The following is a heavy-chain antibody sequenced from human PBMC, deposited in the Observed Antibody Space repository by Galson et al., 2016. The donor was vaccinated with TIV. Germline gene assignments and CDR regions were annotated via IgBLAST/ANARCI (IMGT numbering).Heavy chain of an antibody. CDR2: INPNSGGT. D-gene: IGHD3-9*01. CDR3: ARGRENHDILTGLS. J-gene: IGHJ4*02. V-gene: IGHV1-2*02. CDR1: GYTLAGSY. Sequence: SVKVSCKASGYTLAGSYIHWVRQAPGQGLEWMGWINPNSGGTNYAQKFQGRVTMTRDTSIDTAFMDLSRLRFDDTALYYCARGRENHDILTGLSWGQGTLVTVSS.